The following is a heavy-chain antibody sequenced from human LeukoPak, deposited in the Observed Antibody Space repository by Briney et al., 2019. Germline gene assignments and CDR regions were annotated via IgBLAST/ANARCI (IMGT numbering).Heavy chain of an antibody. J-gene: IGHJ4*02. D-gene: IGHD4-23*01. CDR3: ARDYRSGKWGYYFDY. Sequence: GGSLRLSCVASGFSFSSYSMHWVRQAPGKGLEWVAVIWYDGSNKYYADSVKGRFTISRDNSKNTLYLQMGSLRAEDMAVYYCARDYRSGKWGYYFDYWGQGTLVTVSS. CDR2: IWYDGSNK. V-gene: IGHV3-30*19. CDR1: GFSFSSYS.